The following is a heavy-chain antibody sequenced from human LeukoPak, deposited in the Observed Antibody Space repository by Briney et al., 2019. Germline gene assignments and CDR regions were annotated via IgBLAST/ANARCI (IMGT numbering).Heavy chain of an antibody. J-gene: IGHJ5*02. CDR2: IYYSGST. CDR3: ARQAAAGPFDP. D-gene: IGHD6-13*01. Sequence: PSETLSLTCTVSGGSISSSSYYWGWIRQPPGKGLEWIGSIYYSGSTYYNPSLKSRVTISVDTSKNQFSLKLSSVTAADTAVYYCARQAAAGPFDPWGQGTLVTVSS. CDR1: GGSISSSSYY. V-gene: IGHV4-39*07.